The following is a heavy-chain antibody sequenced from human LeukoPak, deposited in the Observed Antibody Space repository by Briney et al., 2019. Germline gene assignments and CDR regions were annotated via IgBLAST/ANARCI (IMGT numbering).Heavy chain of an antibody. J-gene: IGHJ4*02. D-gene: IGHD3-3*01. CDR2: INHSGST. CDR1: GGSFSGYY. Sequence: PSETLSLTCAVYGGSFSGYYWSWIRQPPGKGLEWIGEINHSGSTNYNPSLKSRVTISVDTSKNQFSLKLSSVTAADTAVYYCARGHYDFWSGCYNKYFDYWGQGTLVTVSS. CDR3: ARGHYDFWSGCYNKYFDY. V-gene: IGHV4-34*01.